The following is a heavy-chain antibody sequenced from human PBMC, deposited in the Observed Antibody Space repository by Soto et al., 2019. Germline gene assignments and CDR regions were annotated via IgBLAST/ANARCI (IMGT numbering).Heavy chain of an antibody. Sequence: PGGSLRLSCAASGFTFSSYGMHWVRQAPGKGLEWVAVIWYDGSNKYYADSVKGRFTISRDNSKNTLYLQMNSLRAEDTAVYYCARDSLYCSSTSCYFGAFDIWGQGTMVTVSS. CDR3: ARDSLYCSSTSCYFGAFDI. CDR2: IWYDGSNK. CDR1: GFTFSSYG. J-gene: IGHJ3*02. V-gene: IGHV3-33*01. D-gene: IGHD2-2*01.